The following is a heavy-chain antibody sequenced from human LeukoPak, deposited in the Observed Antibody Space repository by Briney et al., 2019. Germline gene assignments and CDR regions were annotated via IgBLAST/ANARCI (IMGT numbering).Heavy chain of an antibody. CDR2: IYTSGST. Sequence: SETLSLTCTVSGGSISSYYWSWIRQPPGKGLEWIGYIYTSGSTNYNPSLKSRVTISVDTSKNQFSLKLSSVTAAGTAVYYCARGGGLVVPAARSPYYYYYMDVWGKGTTVTVSS. J-gene: IGHJ6*03. CDR3: ARGGGLVVPAARSPYYYYYMDV. CDR1: GGSISSYY. V-gene: IGHV4-4*09. D-gene: IGHD2-2*01.